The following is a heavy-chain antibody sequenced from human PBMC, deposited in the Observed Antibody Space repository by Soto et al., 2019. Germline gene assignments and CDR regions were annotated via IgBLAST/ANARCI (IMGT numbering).Heavy chain of an antibody. Sequence: GGSLRLSCSASGFTFSIYAMHWVRQAPGKGLEYVSSISTNGGSTHYADSVKGRFTISRDNSKNTQYLQMSSLKADDTAVYYCVKGEYYYDSSGYYPFDYWGQGTLVTVSS. V-gene: IGHV3-64D*06. D-gene: IGHD3-22*01. J-gene: IGHJ4*02. CDR2: ISTNGGST. CDR3: VKGEYYYDSSGYYPFDY. CDR1: GFTFSIYA.